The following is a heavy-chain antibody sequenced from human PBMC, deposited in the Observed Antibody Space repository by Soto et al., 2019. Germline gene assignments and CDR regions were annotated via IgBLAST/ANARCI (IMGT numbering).Heavy chain of an antibody. CDR3: ARGIQVSGSYTFDY. Sequence: EVQLVESGGGLIQPGGSLRLSCAASGFTVSSNYMSWVRQAPGKGLEWVSVIYSGGSTYYADSVKGRFTISRDNSKNTLYLQMNSLRAEDTAVYYCARGIQVSGSYTFDYWGQGTLVTVSS. CDR1: GFTVSSNY. D-gene: IGHD1-26*01. J-gene: IGHJ4*02. CDR2: IYSGGST. V-gene: IGHV3-53*01.